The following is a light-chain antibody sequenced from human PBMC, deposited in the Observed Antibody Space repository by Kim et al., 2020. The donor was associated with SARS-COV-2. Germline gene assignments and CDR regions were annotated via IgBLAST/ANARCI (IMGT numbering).Light chain of an antibody. CDR2: WAS. CDR1: QSVLYSSNNKNY. V-gene: IGKV4-1*01. CDR3: QQYYSTPCT. J-gene: IGKJ2*02. Sequence: DIVMTQSPDSLAVSLGERATINCKSSQSVLYSSNNKNYLAWYQQKPGQPPKLLIYWASTRESGVPDRFSGSGSWTDFTLTISSLQAEDVAVYYCQQYYSTPCTFGQGTKLEI.